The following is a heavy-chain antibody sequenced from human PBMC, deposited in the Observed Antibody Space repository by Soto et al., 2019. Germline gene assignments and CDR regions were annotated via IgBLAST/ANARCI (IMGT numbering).Heavy chain of an antibody. CDR3: ARDLWGYCGTDCYPLDV. J-gene: IGHJ6*02. CDR1: GGSISGYY. D-gene: IGHD2-21*02. CDR2: MYNTGST. V-gene: IGHV4-59*01. Sequence: SETLSLTCTVSGGSISGYYWSWIRQPPGKGLEWIGYMYNTGSTVYNPSLLSRVTISVDTSKNQFSLKLNSVTAADTAVYYCARDLWGYCGTDCYPLDVWGQGTTVTVSS.